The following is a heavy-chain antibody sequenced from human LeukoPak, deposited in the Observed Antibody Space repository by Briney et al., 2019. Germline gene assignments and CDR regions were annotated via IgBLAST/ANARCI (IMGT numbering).Heavy chain of an antibody. V-gene: IGHV4-39*01. Sequence: SETLSLTCTVSGGSISNTSYYWGWIRQPPGKGLEWIGDIYYSGSTCFNPSLKSRVTMSVDTSENQFFLKLSSVTAADTAVYYCASQYYDILTGYPYYFDYWGQGTLVTVSS. D-gene: IGHD3-9*01. CDR3: ASQYYDILTGYPYYFDY. J-gene: IGHJ4*02. CDR2: IYYSGST. CDR1: GGSISNTSYY.